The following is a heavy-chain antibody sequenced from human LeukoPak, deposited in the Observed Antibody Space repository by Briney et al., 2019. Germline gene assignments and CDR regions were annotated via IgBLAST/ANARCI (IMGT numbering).Heavy chain of an antibody. CDR1: GYTFTSYG. D-gene: IGHD3-22*01. CDR3: ARDLTHRRNYDNSGYQIVPAF. Sequence: ASVKVSCKASGYTFTSYGISWVRQAPGQGLEWMGWISAYNGHTRYVQKLQDGVTMTTDTSTSTAYMDLRSLRSDDTAVYYCARDLTHRRNYDNSGYQIVPAFWGQGTLVTVSS. CDR2: ISAYNGHT. V-gene: IGHV1-18*01. J-gene: IGHJ4*02.